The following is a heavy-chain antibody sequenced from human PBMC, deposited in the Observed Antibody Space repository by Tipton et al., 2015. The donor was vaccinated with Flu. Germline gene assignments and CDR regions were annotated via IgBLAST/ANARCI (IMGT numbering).Heavy chain of an antibody. J-gene: IGHJ6*02. CDR1: GFTFSNYE. Sequence: SLRLSCVASGFTFSNYEMNWVRQAPGKGLEWISYISSSSSNIYYADSVKGRFTTSRDNGKESLYLQMNSLRAEDTAVYYCARDLRYCSSTISCDYYYGMDVWGQGTTVTVSS. CDR2: ISSSSSNI. V-gene: IGHV3-48*03. D-gene: IGHD2-2*01. CDR3: ARDLRYCSSTISCDYYYGMDV.